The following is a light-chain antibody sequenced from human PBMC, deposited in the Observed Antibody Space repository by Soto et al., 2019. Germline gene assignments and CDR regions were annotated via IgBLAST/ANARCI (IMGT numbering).Light chain of an antibody. CDR3: QQYGSSPGT. CDR2: AAS. CDR1: QSFSSSY. Sequence: EIVLTQSPGTLSLSPGERATLSCRASQSFSSSYLAWYQQKPGQAPRLLIYAASSRATGITDRFSGSGSGTDFTLTISRLEPEDFAVYYCQQYGSSPGTFGQGTKVEVK. J-gene: IGKJ1*01. V-gene: IGKV3-20*01.